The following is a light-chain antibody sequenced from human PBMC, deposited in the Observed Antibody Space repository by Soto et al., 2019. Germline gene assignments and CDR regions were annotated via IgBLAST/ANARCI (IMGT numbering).Light chain of an antibody. Sequence: DIVLTQSPGTLSLSPGERATLSCGASRSVSSSYLAWYQHKPGQAPRLLIYGASTRATGIPDRFSGSGSETDFTLTISRLEPEDFALYYCQQYSTTPHTFGQGTKLEI. J-gene: IGKJ2*01. CDR3: QQYSTTPHT. V-gene: IGKV3-20*01. CDR1: RSVSSSY. CDR2: GAS.